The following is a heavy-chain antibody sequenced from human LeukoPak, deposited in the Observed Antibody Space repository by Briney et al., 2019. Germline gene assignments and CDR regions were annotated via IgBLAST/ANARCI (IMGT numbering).Heavy chain of an antibody. CDR3: ARGGVQLWTKQFDY. CDR2: IYYSGST. Sequence: SETLSLTCTVSGGSISSYYWGWIRQPPGKGLEWIGSIYYSGSTYYNPSLKSRVTISVDTSKNQFSLKLSSVTAADTAVYYCARGGVQLWTKQFDYWGQGTLVTVSS. CDR1: GGSISSYY. V-gene: IGHV4-39*07. J-gene: IGHJ4*02. D-gene: IGHD5-18*01.